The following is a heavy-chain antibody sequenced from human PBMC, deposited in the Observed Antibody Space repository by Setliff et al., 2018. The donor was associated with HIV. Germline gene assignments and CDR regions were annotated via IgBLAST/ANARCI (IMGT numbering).Heavy chain of an antibody. CDR3: ARGSGSYYQSRDAFDI. CDR1: GGTFSSYA. CDR2: IIPIFGTA. J-gene: IGHJ3*02. Sequence: SVKVSCKASGGTFSSYAISWVRQAPGQGLEWMGGIIPIFGTANYAQKVQGRVTITADESTSTAYMELSSLRSEDTAVYYCARGSGSYYQSRDAFDIWGQGTMVTVSS. D-gene: IGHD1-26*01. V-gene: IGHV1-69*13.